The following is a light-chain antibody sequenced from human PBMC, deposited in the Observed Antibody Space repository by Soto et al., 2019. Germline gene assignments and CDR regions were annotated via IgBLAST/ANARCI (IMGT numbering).Light chain of an antibody. CDR2: GAS. J-gene: IGKJ1*01. V-gene: IGKV3-20*01. CDR3: QQYGTSPRT. Sequence: EIGVTQSPGTLSLSPGERATLSCRASQSVPSKYLAWYQQNPGQAPRLLIYGASNRATGIPDKFSGSGSGTDFTLTISRLEPEDFAVYYCQQYGTSPRTFGQGTKVDIK. CDR1: QSVPSKY.